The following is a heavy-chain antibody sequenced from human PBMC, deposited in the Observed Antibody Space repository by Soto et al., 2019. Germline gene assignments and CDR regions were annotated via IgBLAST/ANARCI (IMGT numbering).Heavy chain of an antibody. CDR1: GFNFITYA. V-gene: IGHV3-30-3*01. CDR2: ISYDGSNK. J-gene: IGHJ6*04. CDR3: ARGYSGYDTGYYYGMDL. Sequence: QVQLAESGGGVVQPGTSLRLSCAASGFNFITYAMLWVRQAPGKGLEWVAFISYDGSNKYYADSVKGRFTISRDHSKSTLHLQMNSLGAEDTAIYYCARGYSGYDTGYYYGMDLWGKGTTVTVSS. D-gene: IGHD5-12*01.